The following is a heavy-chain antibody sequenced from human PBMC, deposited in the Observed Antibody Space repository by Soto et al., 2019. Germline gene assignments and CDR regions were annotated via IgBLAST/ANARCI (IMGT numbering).Heavy chain of an antibody. J-gene: IGHJ4*02. CDR2: ISTSNGKT. V-gene: IGHV1-18*01. Sequence: PSLNVSCKASGYSFTKFGISWVRQGPGQGLEWMGWISTSNGKTNYAQKFQGRVIVTTDTSTSTAYMELRSLRSDDTAVYYCARDNLGELPNYFDYWGQGTLVTVS. D-gene: IGHD3-16*01. CDR3: ARDNLGELPNYFDY. CDR1: GYSFTKFG.